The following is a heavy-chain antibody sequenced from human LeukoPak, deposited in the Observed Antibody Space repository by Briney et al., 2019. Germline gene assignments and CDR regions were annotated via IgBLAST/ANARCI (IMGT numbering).Heavy chain of an antibody. Sequence: SETLSLTCTVSGGSISSYYWSWIRQPPGKGLEWIGYIYTSGSTNYNPSLKSRVTISVDTSKNQFSLKLSSVTAADTAVYYCARGDPAAAGTHFDYWGQGTLVTISS. D-gene: IGHD6-13*01. J-gene: IGHJ4*02. CDR2: IYTSGST. V-gene: IGHV4-4*09. CDR3: ARGDPAAAGTHFDY. CDR1: GGSISSYY.